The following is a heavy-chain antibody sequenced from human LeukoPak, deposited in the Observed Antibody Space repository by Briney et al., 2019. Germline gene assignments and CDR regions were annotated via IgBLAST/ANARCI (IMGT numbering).Heavy chain of an antibody. D-gene: IGHD1-26*01. CDR2: ISAYNGYT. J-gene: IGHJ3*02. CDR1: GYTFASYG. V-gene: IGHV1-18*01. CDR3: ARGGRWELPRPYAFDI. Sequence: ASVKVSCKASGYTFASYGISWVRQAPGQGLEWMGWISAYNGYTNYAQKFQGRVTMTTDTSTSTVYMELRSLRSDDTAVYYCARGGRWELPRPYAFDIWGQGTMVTVSS.